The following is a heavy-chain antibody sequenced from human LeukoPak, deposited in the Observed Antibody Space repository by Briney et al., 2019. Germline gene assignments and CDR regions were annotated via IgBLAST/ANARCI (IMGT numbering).Heavy chain of an antibody. CDR1: GGTFSSYA. J-gene: IGHJ3*02. Sequence: SVKVSCKASGGTFSSYAISWVRQAPGQGLEWMGGIIPIFGTANYAQKFQGRVTMTRDTSTSTVYMELTSLRSEDTAVYYCARDGLYCTNGVCSSDIWGQGALVTVSS. V-gene: IGHV1-69*05. CDR2: IIPIFGTA. CDR3: ARDGLYCTNGVCSSDI. D-gene: IGHD2-8*01.